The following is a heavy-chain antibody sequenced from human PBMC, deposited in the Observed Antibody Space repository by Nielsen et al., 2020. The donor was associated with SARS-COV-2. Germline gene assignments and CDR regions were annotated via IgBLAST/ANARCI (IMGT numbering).Heavy chain of an antibody. CDR3: ARDSMVRGVMDY. D-gene: IGHD3-10*01. V-gene: IGHV4-61*01. CDR2: IYYSGST. J-gene: IGHJ4*02. CDR1: GGSVSSGSYY. Sequence: SETLSLTCTVSGGSVSSGSYYWSWIRQPPGKGLEWIGYIYYSGSTNYNPSPKSRVTISVDTSKNQFSLKLSSVTAADTAVYYCARDSMVRGVMDYWGQGTLVTVSS.